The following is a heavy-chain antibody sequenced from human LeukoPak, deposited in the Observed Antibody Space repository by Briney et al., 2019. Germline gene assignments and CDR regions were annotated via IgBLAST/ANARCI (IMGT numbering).Heavy chain of an antibody. CDR2: INPNSGGT. J-gene: IGHJ4*02. Sequence: ASVKVSCKASGYTFTGYYMHWVRQAPGQGLEWMGWINPNSGGTNYAQKFQGRVTMTRDTSISTAYMELSRLRSDDTAVYYCEIEVPNGDETFDYWGQGTLVTVSS. D-gene: IGHD4-17*01. CDR3: EIEVPNGDETFDY. CDR1: GYTFTGYY. V-gene: IGHV1-2*02.